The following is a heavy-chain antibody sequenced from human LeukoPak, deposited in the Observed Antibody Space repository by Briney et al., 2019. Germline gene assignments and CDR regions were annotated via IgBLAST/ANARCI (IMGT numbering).Heavy chain of an antibody. CDR3: AREDGVVATGYFDY. D-gene: IGHD2-15*01. CDR1: GYTFTSYG. Sequence: GASVKVSCKASGYTFTSYGISWVLQAPGQGLEWMGWISAYNGNTNYAQKLQGRVTMTTDTSTSTAYMELRSLRSDDTAVYYCAREDGVVATGYFDYWGQGTLVTVSS. CDR2: ISAYNGNT. V-gene: IGHV1-18*01. J-gene: IGHJ4*02.